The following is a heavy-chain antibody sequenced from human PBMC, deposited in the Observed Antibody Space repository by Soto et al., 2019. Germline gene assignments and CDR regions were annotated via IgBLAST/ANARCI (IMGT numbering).Heavy chain of an antibody. CDR3: AREGENSGDIDF. Sequence: GASVKVSCKASGYTFAGYYFHWVRQAPGQGLESMGWINPKRGGTNYAQKFQGRVTMSTDTSTSTAYMELSSLRSDDTAVYYCAREGENSGDIDFWGQGTLVTVYS. V-gene: IGHV1-2*02. J-gene: IGHJ4*02. D-gene: IGHD1-26*01. CDR2: INPKRGGT. CDR1: GYTFAGYY.